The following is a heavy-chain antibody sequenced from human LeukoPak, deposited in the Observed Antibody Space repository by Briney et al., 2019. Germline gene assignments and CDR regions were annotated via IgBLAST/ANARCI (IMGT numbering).Heavy chain of an antibody. CDR3: ATPTRGGIAVTGTFGH. D-gene: IGHD6-19*01. J-gene: IGHJ4*02. Sequence: SETLSLTCVGSGGAFTGYYWSWIRQPPGKGLEWIGEINHSGATNYNPSLKSRVTISVDTSKNQFSLRLTSVSAADTGVYYCATPTRGGIAVTGTFGHWGQGTQVTVSS. CDR2: INHSGAT. CDR1: GGAFTGYY. V-gene: IGHV4-34*01.